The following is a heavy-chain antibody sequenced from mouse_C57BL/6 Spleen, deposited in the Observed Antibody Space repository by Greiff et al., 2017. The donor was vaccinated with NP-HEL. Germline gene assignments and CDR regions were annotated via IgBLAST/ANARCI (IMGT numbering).Heavy chain of an antibody. CDR1: GYSFTGYY. Sequence: EVQLQQSGPELVKPGASVKISCKASGYSFTGYYMNWVKQSPEKSLEWIGEINPSTGGTTYNQKFKAKATLTVDKSSSTAYMQLKSLTSEDSAIYYYERQLVGFAYWGQGTLVTVSA. V-gene: IGHV1-42*01. CDR3: ERQLVGFAY. D-gene: IGHD3-1*01. CDR2: INPSTGGT. J-gene: IGHJ3*01.